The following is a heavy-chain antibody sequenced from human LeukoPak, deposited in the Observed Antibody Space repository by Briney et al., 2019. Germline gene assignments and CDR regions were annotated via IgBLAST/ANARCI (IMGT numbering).Heavy chain of an antibody. CDR3: ARYCSSTSCYYYYYGMDV. V-gene: IGHV3-48*03. CDR2: ISSSGSTI. Sequence: GGSLRLSCAASGFTFSSYEMNWVRQAPGKGLEWVSYISSSGSTIYYADSVKGRFTISRDNAKNSLHLQMNSLRAEDTAVYYCARYCSSTSCYYYYYGMDVWGKGTTVTVSS. D-gene: IGHD2-2*01. CDR1: GFTFSSYE. J-gene: IGHJ6*04.